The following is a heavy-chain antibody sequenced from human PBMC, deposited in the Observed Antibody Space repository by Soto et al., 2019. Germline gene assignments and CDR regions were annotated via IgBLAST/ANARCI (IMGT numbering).Heavy chain of an antibody. CDR3: VKNYRSDGPGWFDP. V-gene: IGHV4-4*07. J-gene: IGHJ5*02. D-gene: IGHD3-16*02. CDR1: GGSVRGSH. CDR2: IYASGAA. Sequence: QVQLQESGPGLVKPSETLSLTCIVSGGSVRGSHWSWIRQSAAKGLVWMGRIYASGAANYNPSLKSRVTMSVDTSRNQFPLNVKSVTAADAAVYYCVKNYRSDGPGWFDPWGQGIQVTVSS.